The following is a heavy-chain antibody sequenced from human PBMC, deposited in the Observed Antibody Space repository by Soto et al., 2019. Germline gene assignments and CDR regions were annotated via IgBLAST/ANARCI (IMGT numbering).Heavy chain of an antibody. CDR1: GGSISYEYYH. V-gene: IGHV4-30-4*08. D-gene: IGHD2-21*02. CDR2: INYSGSI. Sequence: QVQLQQSGPGLVKPSQTLSLTCTVSGGSISYEYYHWTWIRQSPGQGLEWIGYINYSGSIIYNPSYKSRVTISVDTYKNQFSLRLSSVTAADTAVYFCAREDDGGDRDYYGLDVWGQATTVTVSS. CDR3: AREDDGGDRDYYGLDV. J-gene: IGHJ6*02.